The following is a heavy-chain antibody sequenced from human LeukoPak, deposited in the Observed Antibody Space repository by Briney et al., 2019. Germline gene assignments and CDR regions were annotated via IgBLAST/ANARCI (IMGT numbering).Heavy chain of an antibody. Sequence: GGSLRLSCAAFGFTFTTYAMSWVRQAPGKGLERVSAISGSGDSTYYADSVKGRFTISRDNSKNTLYLQVNSLRAEDTAVYYCAKAHYIHFLDYWGQGTLVTVSS. D-gene: IGHD2/OR15-2a*01. CDR3: AKAHYIHFLDY. V-gene: IGHV3-23*01. J-gene: IGHJ4*02. CDR2: ISGSGDST. CDR1: GFTFTTYA.